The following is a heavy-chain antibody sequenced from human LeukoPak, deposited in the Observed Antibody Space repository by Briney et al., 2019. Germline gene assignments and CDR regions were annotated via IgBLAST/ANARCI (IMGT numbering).Heavy chain of an antibody. CDR1: GYTFTSYY. CDR3: ARERRHYDLSTEGGFVSYYMDV. CDR2: INPSGGST. V-gene: IGHV1-46*01. D-gene: IGHD3-9*01. J-gene: IGHJ6*03. Sequence: ASVKVSCKASGYTFTSYYMHWVRQAPGQGLEWMGIINPSGGSTSYAQKFQGRVTMTRDTSTSTVYMELSSLRSEDTAVYYCARERRHYDLSTEGGFVSYYMDVWGQGTTVTVAS.